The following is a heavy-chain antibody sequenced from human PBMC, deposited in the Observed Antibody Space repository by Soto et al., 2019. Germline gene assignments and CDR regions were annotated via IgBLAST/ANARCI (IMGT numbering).Heavy chain of an antibody. J-gene: IGHJ5*02. CDR2: MIPIFGTA. V-gene: IGHV1-69*01. CDR3: ARDGRLIYSGNSGFEISS. CDR1: GGTFSSYA. Sequence: QVQLVQSGAEVKKPGSSVKVSCKASGGTFSSYAISWVRQAPGQGLEWVGGMIPIFGTANYAQKLQGRVTITAEEATSTDYIELSSLRSEDTAVYYCARDGRLIYSGNSGFEISSWGQGTLVTVS. D-gene: IGHD2-21*02.